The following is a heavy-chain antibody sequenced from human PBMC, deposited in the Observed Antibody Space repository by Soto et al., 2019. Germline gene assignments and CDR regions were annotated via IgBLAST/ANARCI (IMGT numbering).Heavy chain of an antibody. CDR3: ARIRFLEWLFVATETITENFDY. CDR2: ISAYNGNT. J-gene: IGHJ4*02. D-gene: IGHD3-3*01. V-gene: IGHV1-18*01. Sequence: ASVKVSCKASGYTFTSYGISWVRQAPGQGLEWMGWISAYNGNTNYAQNLQGRVTMTTDTSTSTAYMELRSLRSDDTAVYYCARIRFLEWLFVATETITENFDYWGQGTLVTVSS. CDR1: GYTFTSYG.